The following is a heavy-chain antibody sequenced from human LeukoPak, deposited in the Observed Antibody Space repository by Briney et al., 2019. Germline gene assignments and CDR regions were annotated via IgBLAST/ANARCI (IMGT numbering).Heavy chain of an antibody. CDR2: ISGSGGST. CDR1: GFTFSSYA. J-gene: IGHJ3*02. D-gene: IGHD3-22*01. CDR3: AKIFYMIVVEGAFDI. V-gene: IGHV3-23*01. Sequence: GGSLRLSCAASGFTFSSYALSWVRQAPGKGLEWVSAISGSGGSTYYADSVKGRFTISRDNSKNTLYLQMNSLRAEDTAVYYCAKIFYMIVVEGAFDIRGQGTMVTVSS.